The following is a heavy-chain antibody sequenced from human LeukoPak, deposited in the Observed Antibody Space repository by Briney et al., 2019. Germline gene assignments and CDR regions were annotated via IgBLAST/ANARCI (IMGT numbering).Heavy chain of an antibody. D-gene: IGHD3-22*01. CDR3: ARGSVYYYDSSGFDY. J-gene: IGHJ4*02. CDR2: INHSVST. V-gene: IGHV4-34*01. CDR1: GGSFSGYY. Sequence: SETLSLTCAVYGGSFSGYYWSWIRQPPGKGLEWIGEINHSVSTNYNPSLKSRVTISVYTSKNQFSLKLSSVTAADTAVYYCARGSVYYYDSSGFDYWGQGTLVTVSS.